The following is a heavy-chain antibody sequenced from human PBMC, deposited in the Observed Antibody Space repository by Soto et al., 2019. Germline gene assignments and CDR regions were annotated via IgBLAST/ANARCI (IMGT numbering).Heavy chain of an antibody. CDR1: GYIFTAYS. J-gene: IGHJ1*01. Sequence: ASVKVSCKASGYIFTAYSMHWVRQAPGQGLEWMGVVNPSGGSTNYAQKFQGRITMTRDTSTSTVFMDLSSLTSEDTAVYYCAREENCSDGVCYSEYFQRWGQGTLVTVSS. CDR2: VNPSGGST. CDR3: AREENCSDGVCYSEYFQR. D-gene: IGHD2-15*01. V-gene: IGHV1-46*01.